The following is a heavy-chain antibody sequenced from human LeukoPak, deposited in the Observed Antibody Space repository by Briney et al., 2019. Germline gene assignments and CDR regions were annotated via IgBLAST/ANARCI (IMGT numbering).Heavy chain of an antibody. J-gene: IGHJ3*02. D-gene: IGHD3-3*01. Sequence: ASVKVSCKASGYTFTSYYMHWVRQAPGQGLEWMGIINPSGGSTSYAQKFQGRVTMIRDTSASTAYMELSSLRSEDTAVYYCARSLRYDFWSGYAFDIWGQGTMVTVSS. CDR1: GYTFTSYY. CDR3: ARSLRYDFWSGYAFDI. V-gene: IGHV1-46*01. CDR2: INPSGGST.